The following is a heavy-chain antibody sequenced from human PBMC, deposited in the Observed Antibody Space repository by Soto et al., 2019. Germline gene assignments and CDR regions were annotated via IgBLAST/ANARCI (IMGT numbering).Heavy chain of an antibody. V-gene: IGHV3-11*01. Sequence: QVQLVESGGGLVKPGGSLRLSCAASGFTFSDYYMSWIRQAPGKGLEWVSYIRTSGGTIYYADSVKGRFTISRDSAKNSLFLQMNSLRAEDTAVYYCARGAGSYSGYDYLFDYWGQGTLVTVSS. J-gene: IGHJ4*02. CDR3: ARGAGSYSGYDYLFDY. CDR1: GFTFSDYY. D-gene: IGHD5-12*01. CDR2: IRTSGGTI.